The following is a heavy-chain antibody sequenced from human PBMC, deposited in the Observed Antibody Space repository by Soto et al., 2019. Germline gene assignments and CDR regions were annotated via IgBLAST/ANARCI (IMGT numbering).Heavy chain of an antibody. CDR2: ISGSGGST. CDR1: GFTFSSYA. V-gene: IGHV3-23*01. D-gene: IGHD6-6*01. J-gene: IGHJ2*01. CDR3: AKDRSSSGWYFDL. Sequence: GGSLRLSCAASGFTFSSYAMGWVRQAPGKGLEWVSAISGSGGSTYYADSVKGRFTISRDNSKNTLYLQMNSLRAEDTAVYYCAKDRSSSGWYFDLWGRGTLVTVSS.